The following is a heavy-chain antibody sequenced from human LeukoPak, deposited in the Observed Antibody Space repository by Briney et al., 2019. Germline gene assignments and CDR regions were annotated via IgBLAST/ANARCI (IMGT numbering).Heavy chain of an antibody. D-gene: IGHD3-3*01. CDR1: GFTFSSYA. J-gene: IGHJ5*02. CDR2: ISGSGGTT. CDR3: AKHNDFWSVSNWFDP. Sequence: GGSLRLSCAASGFTFSSYAMSWVRHAPGKGLESVSSISGSGGTTYYADPVKGRFTISRDNSKNTLYLQMDSLRAEDTALYYCAKHNDFWSVSNWFDPWGQGTLVIVSS. V-gene: IGHV3-23*01.